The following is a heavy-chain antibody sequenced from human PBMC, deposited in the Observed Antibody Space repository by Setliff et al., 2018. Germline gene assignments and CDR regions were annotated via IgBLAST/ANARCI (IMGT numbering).Heavy chain of an antibody. Sequence: SETLSLTCTVSGGSISSYSWSWIRQPPGKGLQWIGYISYSGATNYNPSLASRATISVDSAKNQVSLRLSSVTAADTAVYYCARWMEYYQRDNRGEGGMDVWGKGTTVTVSS. CDR2: ISYSGAT. CDR1: GGSISSYS. J-gene: IGHJ6*03. CDR3: ARWMEYYQRDNRGEGGMDV. V-gene: IGHV4-59*01. D-gene: IGHD2-2*01.